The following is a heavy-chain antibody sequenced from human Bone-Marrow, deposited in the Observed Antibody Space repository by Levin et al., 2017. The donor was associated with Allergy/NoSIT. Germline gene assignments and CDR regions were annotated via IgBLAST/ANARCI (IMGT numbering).Heavy chain of an antibody. V-gene: IGHV3-48*01. J-gene: IGHJ6*03. CDR3: AGGYYYYYMDV. Sequence: GESLKISCTASGFNFISYSMNWVRQAPGKGLEWVSYISSSGGTIEYADSVKGRFTISRDNANNSLFLQMNSLRVEDTAVYYCAGGYYYYYMDVWGQGTTVTVSS. CDR2: ISSSGGTI. CDR1: GFNFISYS. D-gene: IGHD2-15*01.